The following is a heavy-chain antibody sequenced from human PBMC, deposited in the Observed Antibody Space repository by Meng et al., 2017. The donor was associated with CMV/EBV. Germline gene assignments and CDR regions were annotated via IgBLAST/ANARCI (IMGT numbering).Heavy chain of an antibody. D-gene: IGHD3-3*01. CDR1: GYTLTSYG. Sequence: ASVKVSCKASGYTLTSYGISWVRQAPGQGLEWMGWISAYNGNTNYAQKLQGRFTMTTDTSTSTAYMEVRSLRSDDTAVYYCARAEYDFWSGYYPPVDPWGQGTLVTVSS. CDR3: ARAEYDFWSGYYPPVDP. V-gene: IGHV1-18*04. CDR2: ISAYNGNT. J-gene: IGHJ5*02.